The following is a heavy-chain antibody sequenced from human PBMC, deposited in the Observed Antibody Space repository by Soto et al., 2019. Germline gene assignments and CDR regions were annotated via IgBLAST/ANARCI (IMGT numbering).Heavy chain of an antibody. CDR3: EREKQVWLPAGY. Sequence: ASVKVSCKASGYPFTSYGSSWVRQAPGHGLEWMGWLSAYNGNTKYAQKLQGRVSMTTDTSARTAYMELRSLRSDDTAVYYCEREKQVWLPAGYWGQGTLVTVAS. V-gene: IGHV1-18*04. CDR2: LSAYNGNT. J-gene: IGHJ4*02. CDR1: GYPFTSYG. D-gene: IGHD5-18*01.